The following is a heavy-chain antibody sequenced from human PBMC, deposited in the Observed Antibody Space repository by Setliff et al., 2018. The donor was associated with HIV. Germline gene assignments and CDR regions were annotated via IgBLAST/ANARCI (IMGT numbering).Heavy chain of an antibody. Sequence: PSETLSLTCTVSGGSISSSSYYWGWIRQPPGMGLEWIGSIYYSGSTYYNPSLKSRVTISVDTSKNQFSLKLSSVTAADTAVYYCARPMYYYNDAFDIWGQGTMVTVSS. D-gene: IGHD3-10*01. J-gene: IGHJ3*02. V-gene: IGHV4-39*01. CDR1: GGSISSSSYY. CDR2: IYYSGST. CDR3: ARPMYYYNDAFDI.